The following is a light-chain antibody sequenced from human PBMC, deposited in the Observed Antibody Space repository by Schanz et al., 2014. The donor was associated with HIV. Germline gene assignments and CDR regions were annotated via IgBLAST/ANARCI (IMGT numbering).Light chain of an antibody. J-gene: IGLJ2*01. CDR2: DVT. Sequence: QSALTQPASVSGSLGQSITISCTGTSGDVGRYDYVSWYQQHPGQAPKLLIYDVTYRPSGISNRFSGSKSGYTASLTISGLQAEDEAVYYCSSFTRGTTPVIFGGGTKLTVL. V-gene: IGLV2-14*03. CDR1: SGDVGRYDY. CDR3: SSFTRGTTPVI.